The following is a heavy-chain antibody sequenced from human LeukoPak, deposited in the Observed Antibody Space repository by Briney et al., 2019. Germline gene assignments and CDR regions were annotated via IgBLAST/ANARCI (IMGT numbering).Heavy chain of an antibody. V-gene: IGHV3-74*01. J-gene: IGHJ4*02. CDR1: GVTFSSDW. D-gene: IGHD5-18*01. CDR3: VSYTSIGW. CDR2: STDATTT. Sequence: GGSLRLSCAASGVTFSSDWMRWGRDGPGMGLVWVSRSTDATTTSYAASAKCRFTISSDNAKNPLYLQMNSLRAEDTAVYYCVSYTSIGWRGQGTLVTVSS.